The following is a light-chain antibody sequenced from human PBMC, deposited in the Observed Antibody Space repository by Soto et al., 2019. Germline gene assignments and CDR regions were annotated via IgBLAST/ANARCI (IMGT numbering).Light chain of an antibody. CDR2: GNS. Sequence: QSVLTQPPSVSXAPGQRVTISCTGSSSNIGAGYDVHWYQQLPGTAPKLLIYGNSNRPSGVPDRFSGSKSGTSASLAITGLQAEDEADYYCQSYDSSLRVFGGGTKLTVL. J-gene: IGLJ2*01. CDR3: QSYDSSLRV. V-gene: IGLV1-40*01. CDR1: SSNIGAGYD.